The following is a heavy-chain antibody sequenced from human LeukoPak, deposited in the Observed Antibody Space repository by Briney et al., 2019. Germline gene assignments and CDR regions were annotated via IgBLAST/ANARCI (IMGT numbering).Heavy chain of an antibody. CDR2: FSGGGGSP. D-gene: IGHD2-2*02. J-gene: IGHJ4*02. CDR1: GFTFSSYA. V-gene: IGHV3-23*01. Sequence: PGGSLRLSCAASGFTFSSYAMSWVRQAPGKGLEWVSGFSGGGGSPDYADSVKSRFTISRDNSKNTLYLQMNSLRAEDTAIYYCAKGKVVPATIYDYWGQGTLVTVSS. CDR3: AKGKVVPATIYDY.